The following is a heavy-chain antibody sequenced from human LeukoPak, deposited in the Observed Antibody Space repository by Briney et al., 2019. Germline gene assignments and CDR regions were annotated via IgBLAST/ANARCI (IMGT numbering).Heavy chain of an antibody. V-gene: IGHV4-39*01. Sequence: ASETLSLTCTVSGGSISSSSYSWGWIRQPPGKGLEWIGSIYYSGSTYYNPSLKSRVTISVDTSKNQFSLKLSSVTAADTAVYYCARLRGSYDILTGYSYYFNYWGQGTLVTVSS. CDR2: IYYSGST. J-gene: IGHJ4*02. CDR3: ARLRGSYDILTGYSYYFNY. CDR1: GGSISSSSYS. D-gene: IGHD3-9*01.